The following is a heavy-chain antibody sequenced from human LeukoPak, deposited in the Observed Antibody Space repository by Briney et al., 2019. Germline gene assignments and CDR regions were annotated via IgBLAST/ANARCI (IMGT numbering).Heavy chain of an antibody. CDR1: GFTFDDYT. CDR3: AREGRLWLPPPDY. CDR2: ISWDGGST. Sequence: GGSLRLSCAASGFTFDDYTMHWVRQAPGKGLEWVSLISWDGGSTYYADSVKGRFTISRDNSKNSLYLQMNSLRTEDTALYYCAREGRLWLPPPDYWGQGTLVTVSS. V-gene: IGHV3-43*01. J-gene: IGHJ4*02. D-gene: IGHD5-18*01.